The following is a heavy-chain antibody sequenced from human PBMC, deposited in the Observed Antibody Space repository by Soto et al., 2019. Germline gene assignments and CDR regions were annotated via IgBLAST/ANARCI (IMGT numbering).Heavy chain of an antibody. D-gene: IGHD3-3*01. CDR1: GFTFSSYW. CDR3: ARGGAIFGVVIRAFDM. CDR2: IKSDGSST. J-gene: IGHJ3*02. Sequence: PGGSLRLSCAASGFTFSSYWMHWVRQAPGKGLVWVSCIKSDGSSTSYADSVKGRFTISRDNAKNTLNLKMNSLRAEDTAVYYCARGGAIFGVVIRAFDMWGQGTMVTVSS. V-gene: IGHV3-74*01.